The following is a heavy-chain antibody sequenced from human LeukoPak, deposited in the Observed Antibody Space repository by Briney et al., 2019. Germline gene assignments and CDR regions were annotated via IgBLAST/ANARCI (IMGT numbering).Heavy chain of an antibody. CDR1: GFTFNGYA. Sequence: GGSLRLSCEGSGFTFNGYAFSWVRQAPGKGLEWVAVTGGSDDNTHHADSVKGRFTISRDNSEKRLFLQMNSLRPDDSALYYCTKDLMTGFSSGWYFAYWGQGTLVTVSS. CDR2: TGGSDDNT. D-gene: IGHD6-19*01. CDR3: TKDLMTGFSSGWYFAY. V-gene: IGHV3-23*01. J-gene: IGHJ4*02.